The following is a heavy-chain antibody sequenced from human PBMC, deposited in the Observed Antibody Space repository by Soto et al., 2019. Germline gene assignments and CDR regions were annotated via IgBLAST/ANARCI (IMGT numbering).Heavy chain of an antibody. CDR3: AKDAAAAGFQGEFDY. Sequence: EVQLLESGGGLVQPGGSLRLSCAASGFTFSTYAMSWVRQAPGKGLEWVSVISGSGRSTDYADSVKGRFTISRDNSKNTLYLHMNSLRADDTAIYYCAKDAAAAGFQGEFDYWGQGTLVTVSS. D-gene: IGHD6-13*01. CDR1: GFTFSTYA. J-gene: IGHJ4*02. CDR2: ISGSGRST. V-gene: IGHV3-23*01.